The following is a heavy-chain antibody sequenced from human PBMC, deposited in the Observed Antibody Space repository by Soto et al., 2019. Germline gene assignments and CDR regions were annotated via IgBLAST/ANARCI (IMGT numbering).Heavy chain of an antibody. CDR2: INADGTST. J-gene: IGHJ4*02. D-gene: IGHD2-2*01. CDR3: VKVLARGVGVPRFYFDS. V-gene: IGHV3-74*01. Sequence: GWSLRLSCASSGFTFINSWMHWVRQVSGKWLEWVSRINADGTSTSYADSVKGRFTISRDNAKNTLYLHVNSLRAEDTAVYYCVKVLARGVGVPRFYFDSWGQGALVTVSS. CDR1: GFTFINSW.